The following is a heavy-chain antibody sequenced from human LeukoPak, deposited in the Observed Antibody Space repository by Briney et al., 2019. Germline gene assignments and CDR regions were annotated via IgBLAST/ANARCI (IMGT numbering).Heavy chain of an antibody. D-gene: IGHD2-2*02. CDR1: GGTFSSYA. CDR2: IIPILGIA. J-gene: IGHJ4*02. V-gene: IGHV1-69*04. CDR3: ARDCSSTSCYTGY. Sequence: SVKVSCKASGGTFSSYAISWVRQAPGQGLEWMGRIIPILGIANYAQKFQGRVTITADKSTSTAYMELSSLRSEDTAVYYCARDCSSTSCYTGYWGQGTLVTVSS.